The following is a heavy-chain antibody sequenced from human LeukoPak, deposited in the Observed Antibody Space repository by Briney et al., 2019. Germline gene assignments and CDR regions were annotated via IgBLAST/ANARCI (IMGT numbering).Heavy chain of an antibody. CDR1: GGSSSNYY. CDR3: AAYYDYVWGSYRHNYYFDY. CDR2: IYYSGST. V-gene: IGHV4-59*06. D-gene: IGHD3-16*02. Sequence: SETLSLTCTVSGGSSSNYYWSWIRQHPGKGLEWIGYIYYSGSTYYNPSLKGRVTISVDTSKNQFSLKLSSVTAADTAVYYCAAYYDYVWGSYRHNYYFDYWGQGTLVTVSS. J-gene: IGHJ4*02.